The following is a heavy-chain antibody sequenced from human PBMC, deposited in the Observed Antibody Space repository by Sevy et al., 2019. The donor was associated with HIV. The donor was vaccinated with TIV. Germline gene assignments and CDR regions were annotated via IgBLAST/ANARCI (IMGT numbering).Heavy chain of an antibody. Sequence: SETLSLTCTVSGGSISSSNYYWGWIRQPPGKGLEWIANVYYIGSSYYNPSLKSRVTISVDTSRNQFSLKLRSVTAADTALYYCARHVLPNRAYDSRCYGSYWYFDLWGRGTLVTVSS. CDR3: ARHVLPNRAYDSRCYGSYWYFDL. J-gene: IGHJ2*01. D-gene: IGHD3-10*01. CDR2: VYYIGSS. CDR1: GGSISSSNYY. V-gene: IGHV4-39*01.